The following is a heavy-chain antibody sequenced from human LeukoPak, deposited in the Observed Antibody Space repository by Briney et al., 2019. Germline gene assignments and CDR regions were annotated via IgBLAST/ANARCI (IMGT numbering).Heavy chain of an antibody. CDR1: GGSISSYY. CDR3: AXSVEXYXRGXSCYYYSYYMDV. CDR2: IYYSGST. D-gene: IGHD2-15*01. Sequence: SETLXXTCTVSGGSISSYYWSWIRQPPGKGLEWIGYIYYSGSTNYNPSLKSRVTISVDTSKNQFSLKLSSVTAADTAVYYCAXSVEXYXRGXSCYYYSYYMDVWGKGTTVTISS. V-gene: IGHV4-59*01. J-gene: IGHJ6*03.